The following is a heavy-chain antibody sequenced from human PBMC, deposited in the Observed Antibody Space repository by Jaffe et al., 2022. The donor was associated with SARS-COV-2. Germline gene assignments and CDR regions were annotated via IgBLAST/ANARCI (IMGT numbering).Heavy chain of an antibody. V-gene: IGHV1-2*02. J-gene: IGHJ6*02. CDR2: INPNSGGT. Sequence: QVQLVQSGAEVKKPGASVKVSCKASGYTFTGYYMHWVRQAPGQGLEWMGWINPNSGGTNYAQMFQGRVTMTRDTSISTAYMELNRLKSDDTAVYFCARSNLRREWPLSMDVWGQGTTVTVSS. CDR1: GYTFTGYY. CDR3: ARSNLRREWPLSMDV. D-gene: IGHD3-3*01.